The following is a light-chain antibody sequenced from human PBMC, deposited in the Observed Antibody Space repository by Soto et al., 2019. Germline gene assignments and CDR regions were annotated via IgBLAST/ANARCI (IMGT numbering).Light chain of an antibody. J-gene: IGLJ1*01. CDR1: SSDVGGYNY. CDR3: SSYTSSSTLYV. CDR2: DVS. Sequence: QSALTQPASVSGSPGQSITISCTGTSSDVGGYNYVSWYQQHPGKAPKLMIYDVSNRPLGVSNRFSGSKSGNTASLTISGLQAEDEAEYYCSSYTSSSTLYVFGTGTKLTVL. V-gene: IGLV2-14*01.